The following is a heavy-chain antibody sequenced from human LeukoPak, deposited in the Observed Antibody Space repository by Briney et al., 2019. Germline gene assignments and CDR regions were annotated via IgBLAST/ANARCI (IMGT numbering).Heavy chain of an antibody. D-gene: IGHD6-19*01. V-gene: IGHV3-7*03. CDR2: IKSDGSDK. Sequence: QPGGSLLLSCAASGFRFTNYWMTWVRQAPGKGLEWVAIIKSDGSDKYYVDSVKGRLTISRDNAKNSLYLQMNSLRAEDTAFYYCAKNGGWTFDYWGQGILVTVSS. J-gene: IGHJ4*02. CDR1: GFRFTNYW. CDR3: AKNGGWTFDY.